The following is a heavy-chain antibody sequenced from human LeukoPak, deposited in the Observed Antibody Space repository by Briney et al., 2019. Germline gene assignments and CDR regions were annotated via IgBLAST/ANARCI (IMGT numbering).Heavy chain of an antibody. Sequence: ASETLSLTCTVSGGSISSYYWSWFRQPPGKGLEWIGEINHSGSTNYNPSLKSRVTISVDTSKNQFSLKLSSVTAADTAVYYCARLTLGPPDYWGQGTLVTVSS. CDR2: INHSGST. CDR1: GGSISSYY. V-gene: IGHV4-34*01. D-gene: IGHD4/OR15-4a*01. J-gene: IGHJ4*02. CDR3: ARLTLGPPDY.